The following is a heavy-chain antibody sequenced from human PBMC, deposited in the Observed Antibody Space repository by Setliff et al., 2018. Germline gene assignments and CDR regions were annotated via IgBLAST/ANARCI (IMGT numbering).Heavy chain of an antibody. CDR3: ARDGDILTTYYIYYYYMDV. D-gene: IGHD3-9*01. CDR2: INPNSGGT. Sequence: ASVKVSCKASGYTFTDYAMHWVRQAPGQGLEYMGWINPNSGGTNYAPKFQGRVTMTRDTSISTVYMEVSRLRSDGTAVYFCARDGDILTTYYIYYYYMDVWGKGTTVTVSS. J-gene: IGHJ6*03. V-gene: IGHV1-2*02. CDR1: GYTFTDYA.